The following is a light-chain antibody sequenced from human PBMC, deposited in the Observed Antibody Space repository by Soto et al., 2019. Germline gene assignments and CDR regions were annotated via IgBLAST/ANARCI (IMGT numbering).Light chain of an antibody. CDR2: EGS. Sequence: QSVLTQPASVSGSPGQSITISCTGTSSDVGSYNLVSWYQQHPGKAPKLMIYEGSKRPSGVSNRFSGSKSGNTASLTISGLQAEDEADYHCTSYTRDTALVFGTGTKVTVL. J-gene: IGLJ1*01. V-gene: IGLV2-14*02. CDR3: TSYTRDTALV. CDR1: SSDVGSYNL.